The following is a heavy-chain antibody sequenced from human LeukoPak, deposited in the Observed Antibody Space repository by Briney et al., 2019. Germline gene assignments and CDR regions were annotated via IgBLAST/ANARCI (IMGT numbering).Heavy chain of an antibody. D-gene: IGHD5-12*01. CDR1: GFTVSSNS. CDR2: ISGGGGTT. V-gene: IGHV3-23*01. Sequence: PGGSLRLSCTVSGFTVSSNSMSWVRQAPGKGLEWVSAISGGGGTTYYTDSVKGRFTISRDNSKNTLYLQMNSLRAEDTAVYYCAKDLSGGYDYFDYWGQGTLVTVSS. J-gene: IGHJ4*02. CDR3: AKDLSGGYDYFDY.